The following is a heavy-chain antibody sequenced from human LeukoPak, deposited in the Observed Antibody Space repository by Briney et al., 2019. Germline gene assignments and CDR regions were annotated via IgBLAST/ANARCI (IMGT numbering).Heavy chain of an antibody. CDR3: TKGRHCTGGRCYWDFDY. V-gene: IGHV3-30*18. CDR1: EFNFSNYD. Sequence: PGGSLRLSCAVPEFNFSNYDMHWVRQAPGKGLEWVAVISTDGSHKFHADSVKGRFTISRDNSKSTVYLQMNRLRAEDTAVYYCTKGRHCTGGRCYWDFDYWGPETLVTVSS. J-gene: IGHJ4*02. CDR2: ISTDGSHK. D-gene: IGHD2-15*01.